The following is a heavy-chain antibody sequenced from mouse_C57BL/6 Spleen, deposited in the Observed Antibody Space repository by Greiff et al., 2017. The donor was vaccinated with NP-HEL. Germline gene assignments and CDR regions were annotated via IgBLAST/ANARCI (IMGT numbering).Heavy chain of an antibody. Sequence: VQRVESGAELVKPGASVKISCKASGYAFSSYWMNWVKQRPGKGLEWIGQIYPGDGDTNYNGKFKGKATLTADKSSSTAYMQLSSLTSEDSAVYFCARYGSPLYAMDYWGQGTSVTVSS. V-gene: IGHV1-80*01. D-gene: IGHD1-1*01. J-gene: IGHJ4*01. CDR3: ARYGSPLYAMDY. CDR1: GYAFSSYW. CDR2: IYPGDGDT.